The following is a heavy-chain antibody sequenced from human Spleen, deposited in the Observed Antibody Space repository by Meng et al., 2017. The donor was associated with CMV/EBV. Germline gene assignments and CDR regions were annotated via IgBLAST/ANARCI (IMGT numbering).Heavy chain of an antibody. CDR3: ARDSVVAATAAAYNWFDP. D-gene: IGHD2-15*01. CDR2: ISYDGSNK. V-gene: IGHV3-30-3*01. J-gene: IGHJ5*02. Sequence: QVQLVESGXXXXXPXRSXRLSCSASGFTFSSYAMHWVRQAPGKGLEWVAVISYDGSNKYYADSVKGRFTISRDNSKNTLYLQMNSLRAEDTAVYYCARDSVVAATAAAYNWFDPWGQGTLVTVSS. CDR1: GFTFSSYA.